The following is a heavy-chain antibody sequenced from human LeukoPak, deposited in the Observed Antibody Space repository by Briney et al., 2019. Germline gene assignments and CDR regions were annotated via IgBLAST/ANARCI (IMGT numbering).Heavy chain of an antibody. CDR2: IYYSGTT. CDR1: GGSINNSY. D-gene: IGHD6-13*01. Sequence: SETLSLTCTVSGGSINNSYWSCIRQPPGTGLELSGYIYYSGTTTYNPSLKSRLTNSVGTSTNPFSLKLSSVTAADTAVYYCARDGSSRWTYFDYWGQATLVTASP. V-gene: IGHV4-59*01. CDR3: ARDGSSRWTYFDY. J-gene: IGHJ4*02.